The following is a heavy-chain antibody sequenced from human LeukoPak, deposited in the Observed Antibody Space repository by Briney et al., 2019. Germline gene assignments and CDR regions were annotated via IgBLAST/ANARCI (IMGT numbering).Heavy chain of an antibody. CDR2: ISAYNGNT. CDR1: GYTFTSYG. D-gene: IGHD2-2*01. CDR3: ASNRHCSSTSCYLFGFDP. J-gene: IGHJ5*02. V-gene: IGHV1-18*01. Sequence: ASVKVSCKASGYTFTSYGISWVRQAPGQGLEWMGWISAYNGNTNYAQKLQGRVTMTTDTSTSTAYMELRSLRSDYTAVYYCASNRHCSSTSCYLFGFDPWGQGTLVTVSS.